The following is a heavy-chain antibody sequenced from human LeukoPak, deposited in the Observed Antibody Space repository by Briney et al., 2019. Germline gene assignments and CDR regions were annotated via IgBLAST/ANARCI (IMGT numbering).Heavy chain of an antibody. V-gene: IGHV1-2*02. CDR3: ARSQIAAAGNYCYYYMDV. J-gene: IGHJ6*03. Sequence: ASVKVSCMASGYTFTSYYMHWVRQAPGQGLEWMGWINPNSGGTNYAQKFQGRVTMTRDTSISTAYMELSRLRSDDTAVYYCARSQIAAAGNYCYYYMDVWGKGTTVTISS. CDR1: GYTFTSYY. CDR2: INPNSGGT. D-gene: IGHD6-13*01.